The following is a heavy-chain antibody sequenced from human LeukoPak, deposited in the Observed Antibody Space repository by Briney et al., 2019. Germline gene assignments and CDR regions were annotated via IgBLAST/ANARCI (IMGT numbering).Heavy chain of an antibody. Sequence: GASVKVSCKTSGYTFTSYGINWLRQAPGQGLEWMGWISTYNGNTNYAQKFQGRVTMTTDTSTSTAYMELRSLRSDDTAVYYCATSNSIWYYFGYWGQGTLVTVSS. V-gene: IGHV1-18*01. D-gene: IGHD6-13*01. CDR2: ISTYNGNT. J-gene: IGHJ4*02. CDR1: GYTFTSYG. CDR3: ATSNSIWYYFGY.